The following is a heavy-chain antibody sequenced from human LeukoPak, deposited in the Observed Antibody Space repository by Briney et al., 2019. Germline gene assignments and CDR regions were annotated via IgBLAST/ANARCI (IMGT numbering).Heavy chain of an antibody. V-gene: IGHV3-11*01. Sequence: GGSLRLSCAASGFTFSDYYMSWIRQAPGKGLEWVSYISSSGNTIYYADSEKGRFTISRDNAKNSLYLQMNSLRAVDTAVYYCASGYNYDYVRWGQGTLVTVSS. J-gene: IGHJ4*02. CDR2: ISSSGNTI. D-gene: IGHD5-18*01. CDR1: GFTFSDYY. CDR3: ASGYNYDYVR.